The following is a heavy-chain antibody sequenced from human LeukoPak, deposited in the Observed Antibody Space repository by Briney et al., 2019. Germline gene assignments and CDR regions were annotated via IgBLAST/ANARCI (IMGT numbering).Heavy chain of an antibody. V-gene: IGHV3-74*01. CDR2: INSDGSAT. D-gene: IGHD3-16*02. CDR3: ARGTAGYHSSYFDY. Sequence: GGSLRLSCAASGFTFSSYWMHWVRQAPGKGLVRVSRINSDGSATAYADSVKGRFTISRDNAENTLYLQMNSLRAEGTAVYYCARGTAGYHSSYFDYWGQGTLVTVSS. CDR1: GFTFSSYW. J-gene: IGHJ4*02.